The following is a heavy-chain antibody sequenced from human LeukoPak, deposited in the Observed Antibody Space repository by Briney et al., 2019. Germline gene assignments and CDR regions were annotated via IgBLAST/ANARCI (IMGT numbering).Heavy chain of an antibody. CDR1: GFTFSSYG. D-gene: IGHD1-26*01. J-gene: IGHJ1*01. CDR2: IWYDGSNK. Sequence: PGGSLRLSCAASGFTFSSYGMHWVRQAPGKGLEWVAVIWYDGSNKYYADSVKGRFTISRDNSKNTLYLQMNSLRAEDTAVYYCARGGSDSGSYLLEYSQHWGQGTLVTVSS. CDR3: ARGGSDSGSYLLEYSQH. V-gene: IGHV3-33*01.